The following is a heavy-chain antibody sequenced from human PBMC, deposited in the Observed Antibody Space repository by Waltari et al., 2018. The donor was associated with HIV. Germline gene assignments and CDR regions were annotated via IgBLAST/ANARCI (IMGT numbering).Heavy chain of an antibody. CDR1: GGSISSGSSY. J-gene: IGHJ3*02. CDR3: ARRGIQLWFYAFDI. Sequence: QVQLQESGPGLVKPSQTLSLTCTVSGGSISSGSSYWSWIRTPAGKGLEWIGRIYTSGSTNYNPSLKSRVTISVDTSKNQFSLKLSSVTAADTAVYYCARRGIQLWFYAFDIWGQGTMVTVSS. V-gene: IGHV4-61*02. CDR2: IYTSGST. D-gene: IGHD5-18*01.